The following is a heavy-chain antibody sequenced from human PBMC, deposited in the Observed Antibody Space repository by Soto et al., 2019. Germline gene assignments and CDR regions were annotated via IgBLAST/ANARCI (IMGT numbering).Heavy chain of an antibody. D-gene: IGHD1-26*01. J-gene: IGHJ4*02. V-gene: IGHV1-18*04. CDR3: ARVGIVGAREIDF. Sequence: QVHLVQSGGEVKKPGASVKVSCKASGYTFNRHGITWVRQAPGQGLEWMGWISGYNGDINYEQKFQGRVTLSSDTLTRTVYLELKSLRFEVTAVYYCARVGIVGAREIDFWGQGTLVTVSS. CDR2: ISGYNGDI. CDR1: GYTFNRHG.